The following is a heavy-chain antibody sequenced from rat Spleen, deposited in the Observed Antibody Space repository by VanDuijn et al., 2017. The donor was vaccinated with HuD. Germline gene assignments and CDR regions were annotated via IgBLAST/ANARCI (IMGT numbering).Heavy chain of an antibody. V-gene: IGHV2-16*01. Sequence: QVQLKESGPGLVQPSQTLSLTCNVSGFSLIDYGVSWVRQPPGKGLEWIGEIWSGGSTHYTPVFKSRLSINRDTSKSQVFLKMNSLQIEDTAMYFCARYRTGPFDYWGQGVMVTVSS. CDR2: IWSGGST. D-gene: IGHD4-2*01. J-gene: IGHJ2*01. CDR3: ARYRTGPFDY. CDR1: GFSLIDYG.